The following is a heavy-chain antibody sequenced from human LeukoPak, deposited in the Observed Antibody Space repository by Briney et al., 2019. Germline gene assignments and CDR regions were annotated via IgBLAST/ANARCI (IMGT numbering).Heavy chain of an antibody. J-gene: IGHJ4*02. Sequence: SETLSLTCAVYGGSFSTYYWSWIRQPPGKGPEWIGEINHRGTTNYKPSLKSRVDISVETSKNQFSLRLSSVTAADTAVYYCARTVAAILFDYWGQGTLVTVSP. D-gene: IGHD5-18*01. CDR3: ARTVAAILFDY. V-gene: IGHV4-34*01. CDR2: INHRGTT. CDR1: GGSFSTYY.